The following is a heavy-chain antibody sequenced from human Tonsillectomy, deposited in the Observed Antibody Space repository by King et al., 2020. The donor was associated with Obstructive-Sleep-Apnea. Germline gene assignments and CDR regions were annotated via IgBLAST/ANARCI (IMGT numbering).Heavy chain of an antibody. CDR3: VSGGGLYSPAY. CDR1: GFTFSNYW. D-gene: IGHD6-19*01. J-gene: IGHJ4*02. V-gene: IGHV3-74*01. CDR2: IGNDGSST. Sequence: VQLVESGGGLDQPGGSLRLSCAASGFTFSNYWMHWVRQAPGKGLVWVSRIGNDGSSTSYADSVTGRFTISRDNAKNTVYLQMNSLRAEDTAVYHCVSGGGLYSPAYWGQGTLVTVSS.